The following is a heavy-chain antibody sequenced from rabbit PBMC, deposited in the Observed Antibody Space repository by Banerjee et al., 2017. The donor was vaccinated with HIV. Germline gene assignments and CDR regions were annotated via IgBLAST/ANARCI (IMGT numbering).Heavy chain of an antibody. Sequence: QEQLVESGGGLVQPEGSLTLTCKASGFDFSSSYWICWVRQAPGKGLEWIACIYAGSSGTTYYASWAKGRFTISKTSSTTVTLQLNSLTAADTATYFCARRADSYGDAFDLWGPGTLVTIS. V-gene: IGHV1S45*01. D-gene: IGHD6-1*01. CDR3: ARRADSYGDAFDL. CDR2: IYAGSSGTT. CDR1: GFDFSSSYW. J-gene: IGHJ2*01.